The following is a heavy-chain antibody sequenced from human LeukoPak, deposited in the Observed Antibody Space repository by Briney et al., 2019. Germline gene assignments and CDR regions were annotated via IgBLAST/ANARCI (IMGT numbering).Heavy chain of an antibody. CDR3: AKDNYDFWSGYLDY. J-gene: IGHJ4*02. CDR2: ISWNSGSI. Sequence: GGSLRLSCAASGFTFDDYAMHWVRQAPGKGLERVSGISWNSGSIGYADSVKGRFTISRDNAKNSLYLQMNSLRAEDTALYYCAKDNYDFWSGYLDYWGQGTLVTVSS. D-gene: IGHD3-3*01. CDR1: GFTFDDYA. V-gene: IGHV3-9*01.